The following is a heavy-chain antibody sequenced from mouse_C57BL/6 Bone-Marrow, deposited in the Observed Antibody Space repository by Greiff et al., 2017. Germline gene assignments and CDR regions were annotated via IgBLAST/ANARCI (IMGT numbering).Heavy chain of an antibody. CDR3: ARSIPPLHGSSYWYFDV. Sequence: QVQLKESGAELMKPGASVKLSCKATGYTFTGYWIEWVKQRPGHGLEWIGELLPGSGSTNYNEKFKGKATFTADTSSNTAYMQLSSLTTEDSAIYYCARSIPPLHGSSYWYFDVWGTGTTVTVSS. CDR2: LLPGSGST. D-gene: IGHD1-1*01. CDR1: GYTFTGYW. J-gene: IGHJ1*03. V-gene: IGHV1-9*01.